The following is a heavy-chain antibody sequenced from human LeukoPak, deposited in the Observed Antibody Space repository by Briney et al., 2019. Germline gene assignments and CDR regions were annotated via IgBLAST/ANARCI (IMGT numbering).Heavy chain of an antibody. J-gene: IGHJ4*02. CDR1: GGTFSSYA. D-gene: IGHD5-24*01. CDR2: INPNSGGT. Sequence: ASVKVSCKASGGTFSSYAISWVRQAPGQGLEWMGWINPNSGGTNYAQKFQGRVTMTRDTSISTAYMELSRLRSDDTAVYYCARDLEMATITDFDYWGQGTLVTVSS. V-gene: IGHV1-2*02. CDR3: ARDLEMATITDFDY.